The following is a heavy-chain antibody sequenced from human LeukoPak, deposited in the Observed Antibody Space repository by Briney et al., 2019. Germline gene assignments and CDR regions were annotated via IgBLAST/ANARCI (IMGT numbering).Heavy chain of an antibody. CDR1: GYTFTDYY. V-gene: IGHV1-2*02. J-gene: IGHJ4*02. CDR3: ARANFLYCSSTTCLFDY. CDR2: INPNSGDT. Sequence: GASVKVSCKASGYTFTDYYFHWVRQAPRQGFEWMGWINPNSGDTNYAQKFQGRVTMTRDTSISTAHMEMSRLRSDDTAVYYCARANFLYCSSTTCLFDYWGQGALVTVSS. D-gene: IGHD2-2*01.